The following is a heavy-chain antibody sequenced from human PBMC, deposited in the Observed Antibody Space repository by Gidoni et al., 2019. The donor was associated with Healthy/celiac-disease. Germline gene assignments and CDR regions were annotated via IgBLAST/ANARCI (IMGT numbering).Heavy chain of an antibody. V-gene: IGHV3-23*01. CDR3: AKDRVGALVRGILGY. J-gene: IGHJ4*02. Sequence: EVQLLESGGGLVQLGGSLGLSCAASGFTFSSYAMSWVRQAPGKGLEWVSAISGSGGSTYYADSVKGRFTISRDNSKNTLYLQMNSLRAEDTAVYYCAKDRVGALVRGILGYWGQGTLVTVSS. CDR1: GFTFSSYA. CDR2: ISGSGGST. D-gene: IGHD3-10*01.